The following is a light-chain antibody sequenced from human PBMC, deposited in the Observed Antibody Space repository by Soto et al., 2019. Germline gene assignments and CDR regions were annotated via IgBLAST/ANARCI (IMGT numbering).Light chain of an antibody. V-gene: IGKV3-20*01. CDR2: AAS. CDR3: QHYGSSFT. Sequence: IVLTQSPVTLSLSPGERSTLSCRASQGVNSTYVAWYQQKPGQAPRLLIYAASSRATGIPDRFSGSGSGTDFILTISRLEPEDFVVYYCQHYGSSFTFGPGTKVDIK. CDR1: QGVNSTY. J-gene: IGKJ3*01.